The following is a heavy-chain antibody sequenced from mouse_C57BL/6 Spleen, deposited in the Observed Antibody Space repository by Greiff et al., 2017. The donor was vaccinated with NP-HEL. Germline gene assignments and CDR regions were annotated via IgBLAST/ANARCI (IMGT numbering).Heavy chain of an antibody. Sequence: LVESGAELVKPGASVKISCKASGYAFSSYWMNWVKQRPGKGLEWIGQIYPGDGDTNYNGKFKGKATLTADKSSSTAYMQLSSLTSEDSAVYFCARGEGYYAMDYWGQGTSVTVSS. V-gene: IGHV1-80*01. CDR2: IYPGDGDT. CDR3: ARGEGYYAMDY. CDR1: GYAFSSYW. J-gene: IGHJ4*01.